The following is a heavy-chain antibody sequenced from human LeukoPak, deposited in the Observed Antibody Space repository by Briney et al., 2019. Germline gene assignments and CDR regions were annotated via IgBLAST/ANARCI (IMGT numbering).Heavy chain of an antibody. CDR1: GGTFSSYA. V-gene: IGHV1-69*04. CDR2: IIPILGIA. Sequence: GASVKVSCKASGGTFSSYAISWVRQAPGQGLEWMGRIIPILGIANYAQKFQGRVTITADKSTSTAYMELSSLRSEDTAVYYCARDGEVDVVVTATPFDPWGQGTLVTVSS. J-gene: IGHJ5*02. CDR3: ARDGEVDVVVTATPFDP. D-gene: IGHD2-21*02.